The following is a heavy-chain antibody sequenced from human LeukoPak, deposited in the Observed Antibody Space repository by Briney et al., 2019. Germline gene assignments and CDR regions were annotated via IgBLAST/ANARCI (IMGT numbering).Heavy chain of an antibody. J-gene: IGHJ4*02. D-gene: IGHD4-11*01. Sequence: QPGGSLRLSCAASGFTFDDYAMHWVRQAPGKGLEWVSLVSWDGGLTYYADSMEGRFTISRDNSKYSLYLQMNSLRTEDTALYYCAKPRRGTITTGPAYTHWGQGTLVTVSS. CDR1: GFTFDDYA. CDR3: AKPRRGTITTGPAYTH. V-gene: IGHV3-43D*03. CDR2: VSWDGGLT.